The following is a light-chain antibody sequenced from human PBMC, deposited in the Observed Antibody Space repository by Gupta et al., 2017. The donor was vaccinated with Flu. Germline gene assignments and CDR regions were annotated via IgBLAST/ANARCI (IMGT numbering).Light chain of an antibody. J-gene: IGLJ1*01. CDR2: DSN. V-gene: IGLV1-51*01. CDR3: GTWESGRRFG. Sequence: GARSNIGSNFVSWYQHLPGTAPKLLIYDSNNRPSGIPDRFSASKSDTSATLVIAVLQTGDEAIYYCGTWESGRRFGFGTGTNVTVL. CDR1: RSNIGSNF.